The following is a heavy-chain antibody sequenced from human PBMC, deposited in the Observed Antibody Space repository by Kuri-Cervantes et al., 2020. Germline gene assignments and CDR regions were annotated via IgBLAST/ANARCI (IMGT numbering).Heavy chain of an antibody. Sequence: GGSLRLSCAASGVSFSDCYMNWIRQAPGKGLEWVSYISSSGNRMNYADSVKGRLVISRDNAKNSLFLQMNSLRPEDTAVYYCARESGYSYRDWGQGTLVTVSS. CDR3: ARESGYSYRD. J-gene: IGHJ4*02. V-gene: IGHV3-11*01. D-gene: IGHD5-18*01. CDR1: GVSFSDCY. CDR2: ISSSGNRM.